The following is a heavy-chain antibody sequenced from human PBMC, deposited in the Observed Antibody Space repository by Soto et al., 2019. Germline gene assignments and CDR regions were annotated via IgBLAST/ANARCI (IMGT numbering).Heavy chain of an antibody. D-gene: IGHD1-1*01. V-gene: IGHV4-4*07. CDR3: VRDGTKTLRDWFDP. CDR2: IYATGTT. CDR1: GASISGYY. Sequence: QVQLQESGPGLVKPSETLSLTCTVSGASISGYYWSWIRKSAGKVLEWIGRIYATGTTDYNPSLKSRVMMSVDTSKKQFSLRLMSVTAADTAVYYCVRDGTKTLRDWFDPWGQGISVTVSS. J-gene: IGHJ5*02.